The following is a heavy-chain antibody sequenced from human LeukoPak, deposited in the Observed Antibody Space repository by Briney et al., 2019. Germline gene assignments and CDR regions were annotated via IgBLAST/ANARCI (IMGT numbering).Heavy chain of an antibody. CDR3: AKDSSQGGDYFDS. V-gene: IGHV3-23*01. CDR1: GFIFSSYA. D-gene: IGHD3-16*01. J-gene: IGHJ4*02. CDR2: INGSGVIT. Sequence: GGSLRLSCAASGFIFSSYAMSWVRQAPGKGLEWVSGINGSGVITFYADSVKGRFTISRDNSKNTLYLQMNSLRAEDTAIYYCAKDSSQGGDYFDSWGQGTLVTVSS.